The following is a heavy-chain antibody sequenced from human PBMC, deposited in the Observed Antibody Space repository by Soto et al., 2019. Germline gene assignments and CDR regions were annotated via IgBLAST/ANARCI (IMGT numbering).Heavy chain of an antibody. CDR1: GFTFTTYD. CDR2: VTGSGDST. CDR3: ARDQRYYCATTSCYVFDS. Sequence: EVQLLESGGGLVQPGGSLRLSCAASGFTFTTYDMSWVRQAPGKGLEWVSAVTGSGDSTYYEDSVKGRFTISRDNFQNTLYLEMNSLRAEDTAVYYCARDQRYYCATTSCYVFDSWGQGALVTVSS. D-gene: IGHD2-2*01. V-gene: IGHV3-23*01. J-gene: IGHJ4*02.